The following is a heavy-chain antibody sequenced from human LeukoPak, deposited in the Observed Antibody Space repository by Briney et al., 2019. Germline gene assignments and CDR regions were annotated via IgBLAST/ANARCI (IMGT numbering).Heavy chain of an antibody. V-gene: IGHV3-7*01. Sequence: PGGSLRLSCAASGFTFSSYAMHWVRQAPGKGLEWVANINQDGRDIYYVDSVKGRFTISRDNAKNSLYLQMNSLRAEDTAVYYCAKIRYGTGWYYDYWGQGTLVTVSS. D-gene: IGHD6-19*01. CDR3: AKIRYGTGWYYDY. CDR2: INQDGRDI. J-gene: IGHJ4*02. CDR1: GFTFSSYA.